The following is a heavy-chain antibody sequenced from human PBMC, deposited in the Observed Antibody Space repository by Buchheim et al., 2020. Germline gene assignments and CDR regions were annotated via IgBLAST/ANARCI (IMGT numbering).Heavy chain of an antibody. CDR3: AKDLSGSYWSADH. D-gene: IGHD1-26*01. Sequence: QVHLVESGGGVVQPGRSLRLSCAASGFDFSGCGMHWGRQAPGKGLEWMAVISSDGNKKYYADSVNGRFTISRDNSRNTLYLQMDSLWPEDTAVYYCAKDLSGSYWSADHWGQGTL. J-gene: IGHJ5*02. V-gene: IGHV3-30*18. CDR1: GFDFSGCG. CDR2: ISSDGNKK.